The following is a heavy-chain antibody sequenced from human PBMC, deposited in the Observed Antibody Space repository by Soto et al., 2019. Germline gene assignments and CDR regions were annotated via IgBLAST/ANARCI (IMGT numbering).Heavy chain of an antibody. D-gene: IGHD6-13*01. CDR3: ARDEEADPWYVLDH. CDR2: MNPDGRDI. J-gene: IGHJ4*02. V-gene: IGHV3-74*01. CDR1: GFTFSTYW. Sequence: EVQLVESGGGLVEPGGSLRLSCAASGFTFSTYWMHWVRQVPGKGLVWVSHMNPDGRDISYADSVKGRFTISRDNAKNTVYLQMNSLRAEDTGVYYCARDEEADPWYVLDHWGQGILVTVSS.